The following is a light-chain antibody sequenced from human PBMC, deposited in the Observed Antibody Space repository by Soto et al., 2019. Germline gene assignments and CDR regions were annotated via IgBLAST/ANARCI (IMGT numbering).Light chain of an antibody. Sequence: QSALTQPASVSGSPGQSITISCTGASSDVGDYSYVSWYQHHPGQAPELLIYEVSNRPSGVSHRFSGSKSGNTASLTISGLQAVDEADYYCSSYTSTSTLVVFGGGTKLTVL. J-gene: IGLJ2*01. CDR2: EVS. CDR3: SSYTSTSTLVV. CDR1: SSDVGDYSY. V-gene: IGLV2-14*01.